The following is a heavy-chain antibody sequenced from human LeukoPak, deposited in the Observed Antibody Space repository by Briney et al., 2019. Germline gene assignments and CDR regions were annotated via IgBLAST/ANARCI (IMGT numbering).Heavy chain of an antibody. CDR1: GFTFTSSA. CDR2: IVVGSGNT. V-gene: IGHV1-58*02. J-gene: IGHJ6*02. CDR3: AATVDYCSGGSCYNHYYGIDV. Sequence: SVKVSCKASGFTFTSSAMQWVRQARGQRLEWIGWIVVGSGNTNYAQKFQERVTITRDMSTSTAYMELSSLRSEDTAVYYCAATVDYCSGGSCYNHYYGIDVWGQGTTVTVSS. D-gene: IGHD2-15*01.